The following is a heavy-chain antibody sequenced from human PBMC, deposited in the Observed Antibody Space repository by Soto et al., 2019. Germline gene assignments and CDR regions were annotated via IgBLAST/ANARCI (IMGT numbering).Heavy chain of an antibody. J-gene: IGHJ4*02. Sequence: SGPTLVNPTQTLTLTCTFSGFSLTTNGVGVGWIRQSPGKALEWLAVIYWDDDKRYSPSLKSRLTITKDTSKNQVVLTMTNMDPVDTATYYCAHRPSYCSGGSCYSGFDYWGQGTLVTVSS. V-gene: IGHV2-5*02. D-gene: IGHD2-15*01. CDR2: IYWDDDK. CDR3: AHRPSYCSGGSCYSGFDY. CDR1: GFSLTTNGVG.